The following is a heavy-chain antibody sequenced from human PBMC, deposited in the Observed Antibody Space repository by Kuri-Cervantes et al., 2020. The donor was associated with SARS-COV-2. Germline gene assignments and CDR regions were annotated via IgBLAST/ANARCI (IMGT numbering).Heavy chain of an antibody. CDR1: GFTFDDYA. CDR2: ISWNSGSI. Sequence: GGSLRLSCAASGFTFDDYAMHWVRQAPGKGLEWVSGISWNSGSIGYADSVKGRFTISRDNAKNSLYLQMNSLRAEDTAVYYCARDRSYGSGFRNWFDPWGQGTLVTGSS. CDR3: ARDRSYGSGFRNWFDP. J-gene: IGHJ5*02. D-gene: IGHD3-10*01. V-gene: IGHV3-9*01.